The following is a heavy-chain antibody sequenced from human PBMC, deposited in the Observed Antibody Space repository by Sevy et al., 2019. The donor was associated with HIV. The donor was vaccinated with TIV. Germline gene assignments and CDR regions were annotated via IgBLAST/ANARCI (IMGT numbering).Heavy chain of an antibody. V-gene: IGHV3-23*01. J-gene: IGHJ4*02. Sequence: GGSLRLSCAASGFTVSTYAINWVRQAPGEGLGWVSAITGGGDSTYYADSVKGRFTISRDNSKNLVYLQMNSLRAEDTAIDYCAAGDKGMVTDLDYWGQGTLVTVSS. CDR2: ITGGGDST. CDR1: GFTVSTYA. D-gene: IGHD5-18*01. CDR3: AAGDKGMVTDLDY.